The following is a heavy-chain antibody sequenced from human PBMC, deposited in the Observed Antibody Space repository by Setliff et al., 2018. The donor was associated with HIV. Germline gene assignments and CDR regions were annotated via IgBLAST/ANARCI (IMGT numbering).Heavy chain of an antibody. Sequence: GGSLRLSCTASGFTFSNYGMQWVRQAPGKGLEWVAVVWHDGTNTNYADSVKGRFTISRDNSKNTVYLEMDSLRSEDTAVYYCAKADDGAAAGPAPWGQGTLVTVSS. D-gene: IGHD6-13*01. CDR3: AKADDGAAAGPAP. V-gene: IGHV3-33*06. J-gene: IGHJ5*01. CDR1: GFTFSNYG. CDR2: VWHDGTNT.